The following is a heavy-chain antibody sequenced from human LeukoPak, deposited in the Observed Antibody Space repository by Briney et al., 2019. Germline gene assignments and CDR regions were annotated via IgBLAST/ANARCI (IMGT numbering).Heavy chain of an antibody. CDR2: IYTSGST. Sequence: PSETLSLTCTVSGGSVSSGSYYWSWIRQPAGKGLEWIGRIYTSGSTDYNPSLKSRVTISVDTSKNQFSLKLSSVTAADTAVYYCARDQGEAVAGLYYYYYYYMDVWGKGTTVTVSS. D-gene: IGHD6-19*01. CDR1: GGSVSSGSYY. V-gene: IGHV4-61*02. J-gene: IGHJ6*03. CDR3: ARDQGEAVAGLYYYYYYYMDV.